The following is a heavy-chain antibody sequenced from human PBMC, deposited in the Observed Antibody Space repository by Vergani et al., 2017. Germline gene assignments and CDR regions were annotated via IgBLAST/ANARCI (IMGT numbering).Heavy chain of an antibody. V-gene: IGHV3-30*18. J-gene: IGHJ6*03. D-gene: IGHD3-22*01. CDR2: ISYDGSNK. Sequence: QVQLVESGGGVVQPGWSLRLSCAASGFTFSSYGMHWVRQAPGKGLEWVAVISYDGSNKYYADSVKGRFTISRDNSKNTLYLQMNSLRAEDTAVYYCAKDSYYYDSSGYYSDYYYYYMDVWGKGTTVTVSS. CDR3: AKDSYYYDSSGYYSDYYYYYMDV. CDR1: GFTFSSYG.